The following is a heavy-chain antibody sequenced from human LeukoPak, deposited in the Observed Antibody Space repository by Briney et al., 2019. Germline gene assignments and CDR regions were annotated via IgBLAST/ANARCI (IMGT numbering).Heavy chain of an antibody. V-gene: IGHV4-34*01. Sequence: SETLSLTFAVYGGSFSGYYWSWSRQPPGKGLEWIGEINHRGSTNYNPSLKSRVTISVDTSKNQFSLKLSSVTAADTAVYYCARGETVVVTAWYYFDYWGQGTLVTVSS. J-gene: IGHJ4*02. D-gene: IGHD2-21*02. CDR1: GGSFSGYY. CDR2: INHRGST. CDR3: ARGETVVVTAWYYFDY.